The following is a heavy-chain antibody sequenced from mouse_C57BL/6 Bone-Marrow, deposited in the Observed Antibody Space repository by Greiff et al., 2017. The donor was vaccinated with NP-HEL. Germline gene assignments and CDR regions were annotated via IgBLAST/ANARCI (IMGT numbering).Heavy chain of an antibody. J-gene: IGHJ3*01. CDR3: ERSNYGSSSLAY. CDR1: GYTFTDYC. CDR2: IFPGSGST. V-gene: IGHV1-75*01. Sequence: QVQLQQSGPELVKPGASVKISCKASGYTFTDYCINWVKQRPGQGLEWIGWIFPGSGSTYYNEKFKGKATLTVDKSSSTAYMLLSSLTSEDSAVYFCERSNYGSSSLAYWGQGTLVTVSA. D-gene: IGHD1-1*01.